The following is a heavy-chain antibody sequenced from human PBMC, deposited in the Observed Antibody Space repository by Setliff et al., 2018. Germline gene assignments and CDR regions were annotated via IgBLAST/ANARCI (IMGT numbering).Heavy chain of an antibody. V-gene: IGHV5-51*01. D-gene: IGHD3-10*01. CDR3: ARQKSTGSGNNWFDP. Sequence: ESLKISCKGSGFSFTDFWIGWVRQMPGKGLEWMGLIYAGDSDTRYNPSFQGRVTMSADKSINTAYLQWSSLTASDTAIYYCARQKSTGSGNNWFDPWGQGTLVTVSS. CDR1: GFSFTDFW. J-gene: IGHJ5*02. CDR2: IYAGDSDT.